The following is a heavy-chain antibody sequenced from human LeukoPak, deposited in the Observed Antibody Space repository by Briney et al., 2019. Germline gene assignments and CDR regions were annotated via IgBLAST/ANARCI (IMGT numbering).Heavy chain of an antibody. CDR3: ARREMAFDY. CDR1: GGSISSSSYY. J-gene: IGHJ4*02. Sequence: PSETLSLTCTVSGGSISSSSYYWGWIRQPPGKGLEWTGSIYYSGSTYYNPSLKSRVTISVDTSKNQFSLKLSSVTAADTAVYYCARREMAFDYWGQGTLVTVSS. V-gene: IGHV4-39*01. D-gene: IGHD5-24*01. CDR2: IYYSGST.